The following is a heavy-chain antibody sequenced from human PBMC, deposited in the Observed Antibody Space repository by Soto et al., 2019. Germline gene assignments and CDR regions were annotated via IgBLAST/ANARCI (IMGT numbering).Heavy chain of an antibody. CDR1: RYTFTSYG. CDR3: ARDRYYYDSSGYRTYYYGMDV. D-gene: IGHD3-22*01. Sequence: SVKLPRKPSRYTFTSYGISWVRQAPGQGLERMGWISAYNRSTNYAQKLQGRVTMTTDTSATTAYMELRSLRSDDTAMYYCARDRYYYDSSGYRTYYYGMDVWGQGTTVTVSS. V-gene: IGHV1-18*04. CDR2: ISAYNRST. J-gene: IGHJ6*02.